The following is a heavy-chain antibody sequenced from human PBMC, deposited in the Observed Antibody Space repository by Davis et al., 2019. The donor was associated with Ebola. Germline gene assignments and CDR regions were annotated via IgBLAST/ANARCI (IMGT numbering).Heavy chain of an antibody. J-gene: IGHJ4*02. V-gene: IGHV4-39*07. CDR2: IYYSGST. D-gene: IGHD4-23*01. CDR1: GGSISSSSYY. Sequence: GSLRLSCTVSGGSISSSSYYWGWIRQPPGKGLEWIGSIYYSGSTYYNPSLKSRVTISVDTSKNQFSLKLSSVTAADTALYYCLCGYSSFDFDYWGQGTLITVSS. CDR3: LCGYSSFDFDY.